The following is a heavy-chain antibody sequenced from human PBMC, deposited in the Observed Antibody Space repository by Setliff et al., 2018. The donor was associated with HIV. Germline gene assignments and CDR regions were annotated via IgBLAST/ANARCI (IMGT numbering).Heavy chain of an antibody. CDR2: IHYSGST. CDR1: GGSFTDIGGSFTDYY. D-gene: IGHD6-13*01. Sequence: PSETLSLTCAVFGGSFTDIGGSFTDYYWIWIRQPPGKGLEWIGYIHYSGSTYYNPSLKSQVTISVDTSKNRLSLKLSSVTAADAAVYYCARAMSSSWYIDGFDIWGQGQWSPSPQ. CDR3: ARAMSSSWYIDGFDI. J-gene: IGHJ3*02. V-gene: IGHV4-31*11.